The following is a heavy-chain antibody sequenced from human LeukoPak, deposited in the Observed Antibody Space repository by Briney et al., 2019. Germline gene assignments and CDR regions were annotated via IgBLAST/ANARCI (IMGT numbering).Heavy chain of an antibody. CDR3: ARVFHLIDH. J-gene: IGHJ4*02. CDR2: ISYDGSNK. Sequence: GGSLRLSCSASGFTFSTYAMHWVRQAPGKGLEWVAVISYDGSNKYYAGFVKGRFTISRDNSKNTVYLQMNSLRAEDTAVYYCARVFHLIDHWGQGTLVTVSS. V-gene: IGHV3-30*04. CDR1: GFTFSTYA.